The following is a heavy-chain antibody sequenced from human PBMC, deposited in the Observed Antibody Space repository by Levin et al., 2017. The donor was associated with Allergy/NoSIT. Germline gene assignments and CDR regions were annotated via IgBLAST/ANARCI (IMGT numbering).Heavy chain of an antibody. CDR2: ISAYNGDT. J-gene: IGHJ6*02. CDR3: ARQPPGGVTTYYDGMDV. D-gene: IGHD2-21*02. V-gene: IGHV1-18*01. Sequence: VASVKVSCKASGYTFANYGISWVRQAPGQGLEWMGWISAYNGDTKYAETFHGRVSMTTDTSTNTAYIEMRSLRSDDTAVYYCARQPPGGVTTYYDGMDVWGQGTTVTVSS. CDR1: GYTFANYG.